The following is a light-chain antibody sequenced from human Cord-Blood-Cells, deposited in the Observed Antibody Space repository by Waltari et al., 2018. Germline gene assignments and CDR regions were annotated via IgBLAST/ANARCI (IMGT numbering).Light chain of an antibody. J-gene: IGKJ3*01. CDR3: QQANSFPFT. Sequence: SQMTQSPSSVSASVGDRVTITWRASQGISSWLAWYQQEPEKAPKLLIYAASSLQSGVPSRFCGSGSGTYFTLTSSSLQPEDFATYYCQQANSFPFTFGPGTKVDIK. CDR2: AAS. V-gene: IGKV1-12*01. CDR1: QGISSW.